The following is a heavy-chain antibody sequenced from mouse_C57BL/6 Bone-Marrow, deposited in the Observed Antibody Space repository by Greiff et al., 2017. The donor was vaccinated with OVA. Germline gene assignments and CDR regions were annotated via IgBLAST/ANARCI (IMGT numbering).Heavy chain of an antibody. J-gene: IGHJ2*01. CDR3: ARHEGGYYAAYFNY. CDR1: GYAFSSSW. D-gene: IGHD2-3*01. V-gene: IGHV1-82*01. CDR2: IYPGDGDT. Sequence: QVQLQQSGPELVKPGASVKISCKASGYAFSSSWMNWVKQRPGKGLEWIGQIYPGDGDTNYNGKFKGKATLTADKSSSTAYMQLSSLTSEDSAVYFCARHEGGYYAAYFNYWGQGTTLTVSS.